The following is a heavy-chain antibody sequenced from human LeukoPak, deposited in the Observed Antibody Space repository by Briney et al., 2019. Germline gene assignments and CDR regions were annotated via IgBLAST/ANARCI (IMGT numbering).Heavy chain of an antibody. V-gene: IGHV5-51*01. Sequence: GESLKISCKGSGYSFTSYWIGWVRQMPGKGLEWMGIIYPGDSGTRYSPSFQGQVTISADKSISTAYLQWSSLKASDTAMYYCARHVVVPTTVTTLDYWGQGTLVTVSS. D-gene: IGHD4-17*01. CDR3: ARHVVVPTTVTTLDY. CDR2: IYPGDSGT. J-gene: IGHJ4*02. CDR1: GYSFTSYW.